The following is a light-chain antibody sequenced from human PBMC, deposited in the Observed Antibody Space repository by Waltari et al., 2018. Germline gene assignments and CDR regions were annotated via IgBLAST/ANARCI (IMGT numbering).Light chain of an antibody. Sequence: QSALTQPASVSGSPGQSITISCTGTSSDVGSYNLVSWYQQHPGKAPKLMIYEVIKRPSGVANRFSGSKSGNTASLTISVLQAEDEADYYCCSYAGSSTLVFGGGTKLTVL. V-gene: IGLV2-23*02. CDR3: CSYAGSSTLV. J-gene: IGLJ2*01. CDR2: EVI. CDR1: SSDVGSYNL.